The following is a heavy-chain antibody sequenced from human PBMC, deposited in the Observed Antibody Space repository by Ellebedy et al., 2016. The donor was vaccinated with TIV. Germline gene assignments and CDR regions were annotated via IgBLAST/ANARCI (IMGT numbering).Heavy chain of an antibody. CDR1: GFTFSSYA. V-gene: IGHV3-23*01. Sequence: GGSLRLSXAASGFTFSSYAMSWVRQAPGKGLEWVSAISGSGGSTYYADSVKGRFTISRDNSKNTLYLQMNSLRAEDTAVYYCAKILIAAAGQGSYGMDVWGQGTTVTVSS. D-gene: IGHD6-13*01. J-gene: IGHJ6*02. CDR2: ISGSGGST. CDR3: AKILIAAAGQGSYGMDV.